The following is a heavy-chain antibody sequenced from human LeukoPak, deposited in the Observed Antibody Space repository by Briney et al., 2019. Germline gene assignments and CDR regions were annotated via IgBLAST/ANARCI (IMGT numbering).Heavy chain of an antibody. CDR1: GYTFTSYD. CDR2: MNPNSGNT. CDR3: ARSRSSSPYYYYYYMYV. D-gene: IGHD6-6*01. J-gene: IGHJ6*03. V-gene: IGHV1-8*01. Sequence: EASVKVSCKASGYTFTSYDINWVRQATGQGLEWMGWMNPNSGNTGYAQKFQGRVTMTRNTSISTAYMELSSLRSEDTAVYYCARSRSSSPYYYYYYMYVWGKGTTVTVSS.